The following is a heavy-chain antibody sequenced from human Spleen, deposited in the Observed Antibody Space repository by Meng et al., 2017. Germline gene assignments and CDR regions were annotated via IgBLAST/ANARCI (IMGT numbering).Heavy chain of an antibody. D-gene: IGHD2-8*01. Sequence: QVQLQESGPGLVKPSQTLSLTCTVSGDSISTCYWSWIRQPPGKGLEWIGYIHYSGRTDCNPSLKSRVTISAHTSTNQFSLRLNSVTAADTAVYYCARYYCPNGVCSHFDYWGQGTLVTVSS. CDR2: IHYSGRT. CDR1: GDSISTCY. J-gene: IGHJ4*02. CDR3: ARYYCPNGVCSHFDY. V-gene: IGHV4-59*08.